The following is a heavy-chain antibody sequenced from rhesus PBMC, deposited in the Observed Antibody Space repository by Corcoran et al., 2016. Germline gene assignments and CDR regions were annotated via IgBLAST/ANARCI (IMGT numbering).Heavy chain of an antibody. CDR3: VRVYSNYYYWYFDL. Sequence: QVKLQESGPGLVKPLETLSPTCAASGGSITGGYYYWRWIRPPPGRGLEWIGGIYSNGGNTYYSPALKSRVTISKDTSKNQVSLNLRSVAAADTAIYYCVRVYSNYYYWYFDLWGPGAPITISS. D-gene: IGHD4-23*01. CDR1: GGSITGGYYY. V-gene: IGHV4S12*01. J-gene: IGHJ2*01. CDR2: IYSNGGNT.